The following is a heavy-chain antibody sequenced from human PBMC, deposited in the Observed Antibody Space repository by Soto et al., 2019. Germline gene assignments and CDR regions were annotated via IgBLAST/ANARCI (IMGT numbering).Heavy chain of an antibody. D-gene: IGHD1-26*01. V-gene: IGHV3-53*01. CDR3: ARQYGGSLDY. CDR1: GFPVSSNY. Sequence: GGSLRLSCAASGFPVSSNYMTWVRQAPGKGPEWVSIIYGGGNTFYADSVKGRFTISRDNSKNTLYLQMNSLRVEDTAVYYCARQYGGSLDYWGQGTLVTVSS. CDR2: IYGGGNT. J-gene: IGHJ4*02.